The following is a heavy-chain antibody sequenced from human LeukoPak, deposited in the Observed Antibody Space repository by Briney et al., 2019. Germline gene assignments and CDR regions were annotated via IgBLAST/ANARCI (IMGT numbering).Heavy chain of an antibody. J-gene: IGHJ6*04. D-gene: IGHD6-19*01. CDR3: ASSEVLGSGWYGHYYYGMDV. CDR1: GFTFSSYG. V-gene: IGHV3-33*01. Sequence: PGRSLRLSCAASGFTFSSYGMHWVRQAPGKGLEWVAVIWYDGSNKYYADSVKGRFTISRDNSKNTLYLQTNSLRAEDTAVYYCASSEVLGSGWYGHYYYGMDVWGKGTTVTVSS. CDR2: IWYDGSNK.